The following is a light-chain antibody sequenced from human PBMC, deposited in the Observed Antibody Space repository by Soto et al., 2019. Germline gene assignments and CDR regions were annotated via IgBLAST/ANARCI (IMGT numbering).Light chain of an antibody. CDR2: GAS. Sequence: EVVMTQTPATLSVSPGERATLSCRASQSISTNLAWYQQKPGQAPRLLIYGASTRATGIPARFSGSGSGTEFSLTLSSLRSEDFAVYYCQHYNNWPPWTFGQGTKVEIK. CDR1: QSISTN. V-gene: IGKV3-15*01. J-gene: IGKJ1*01. CDR3: QHYNNWPPWT.